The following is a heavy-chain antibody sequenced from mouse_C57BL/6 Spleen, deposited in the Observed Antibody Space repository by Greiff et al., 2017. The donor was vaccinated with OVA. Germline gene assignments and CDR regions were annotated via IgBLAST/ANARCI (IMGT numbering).Heavy chain of an antibody. Sequence: EVQLVESGGGLVKPGGSLKLSCAASGFTFSDYGMHWVRQAPEKGLEWVAYISSGSSTIYYADTVKGRFTISRDNAKNTLFLQMTSLRSEDTAMYYCARRYYGNYDYAMDYWGQGTSVTVSS. CDR3: ARRYYGNYDYAMDY. CDR2: ISSGSSTI. D-gene: IGHD2-1*01. CDR1: GFTFSDYG. J-gene: IGHJ4*01. V-gene: IGHV5-17*01.